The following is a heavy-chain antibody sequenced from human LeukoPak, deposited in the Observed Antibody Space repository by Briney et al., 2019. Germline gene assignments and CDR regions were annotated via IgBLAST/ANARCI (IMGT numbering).Heavy chain of an antibody. J-gene: IGHJ4*02. CDR1: GGSISSYY. CDR2: IDYSGST. V-gene: IGHV4-59*01. Sequence: SETLSLTCTVSGGSISSYYWSWIRQPPGKGLEWIGYIDYSGSTNYSPSLKSRVIISVDTSKNQFSLKLSSVTAADTAVCYCARGWEWEPQIFDFWGQGTLVTISS. CDR3: ARGWEWEPQIFDF. D-gene: IGHD1-26*01.